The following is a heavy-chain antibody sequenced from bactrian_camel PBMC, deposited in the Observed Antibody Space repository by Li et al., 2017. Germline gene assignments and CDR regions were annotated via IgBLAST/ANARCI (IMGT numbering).Heavy chain of an antibody. V-gene: IGHV3S53*01. CDR1: GYEYSTHC. J-gene: IGHJ4*01. Sequence: HVQLVESGGGSVQAGGSLRLSCTIVGYEYSTHCMGWFRQAPGKEREGIAHITDEGKIRYDDSVKGRFTISQDNAKNTVYLQMNSLKSEDTALYYCARWARGAMGGSWYPPTGFFDYWGQGTQVTVS. D-gene: IGHD6*01. CDR3: ARWARGAMGGSWYPPTGFFDY. CDR2: ITDEGKI.